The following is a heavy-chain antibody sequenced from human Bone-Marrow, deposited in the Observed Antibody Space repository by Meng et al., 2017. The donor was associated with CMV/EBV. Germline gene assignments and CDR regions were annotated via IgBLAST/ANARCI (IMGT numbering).Heavy chain of an antibody. V-gene: IGHV3-48*01. CDR3: AKSWELLVY. CDR2: ISSSSSTI. D-gene: IGHD1-26*01. Sequence: GESLKISCAASGFTFSSYSMNWVRQAPGKGLEWVSYISSSSSTIYYADSVKGRFTISRDNSKNTLNLQMNSLRAEDTAVYYCAKSWELLVYWGQGTLVTVSS. J-gene: IGHJ4*02. CDR1: GFTFSSYS.